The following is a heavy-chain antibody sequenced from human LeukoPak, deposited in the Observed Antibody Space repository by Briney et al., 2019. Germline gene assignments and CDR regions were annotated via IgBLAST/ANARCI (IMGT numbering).Heavy chain of an antibody. D-gene: IGHD2-2*01. Sequence: SETLSLTCTVSGGSISSYYWSWIRQPPGKGLEWIGDIYYSGSTNYNPSLKSRVTISVDTSKNQFSLKLSSVTAADTAVYYCARVISAAMSYYGMDVWGQGTPVTVSS. V-gene: IGHV4-59*01. CDR3: ARVISAAMSYYGMDV. CDR1: GGSISSYY. J-gene: IGHJ6*02. CDR2: IYYSGST.